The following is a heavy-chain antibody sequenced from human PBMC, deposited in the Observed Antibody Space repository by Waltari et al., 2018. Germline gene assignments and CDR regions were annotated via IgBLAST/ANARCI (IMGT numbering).Heavy chain of an antibody. V-gene: IGHV1-69*04. J-gene: IGHJ4*02. Sequence: QVQLVQSGAEVKKPGSSVKVSCKASGGTFSSYAIRWVRQAPGQGLDGMGGIIPSLGIANYAQRFQGRVTITADESTSTAYMELSSLISEDTAVYYCARGEYPVGLGYWGQGTLVTVSS. CDR2: IIPSLGIA. CDR3: ARGEYPVGLGY. CDR1: GGTFSSYA.